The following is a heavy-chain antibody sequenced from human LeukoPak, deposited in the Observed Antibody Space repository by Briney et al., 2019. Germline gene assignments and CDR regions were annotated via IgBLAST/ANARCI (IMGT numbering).Heavy chain of an antibody. J-gene: IGHJ4*02. CDR2: INPNSGGT. CDR3: ARESRDSSGWLN. V-gene: IGHV1-2*02. Sequence: ASVKVSCKASGYTFTGYYMHWVRQAPGQGLEWMGWINPNSGGTNYAQKFQGRVNMTRDTSISTAYMELSRLRSDDTAVYYCARESRDSSGWLNWGQGTLVTVSS. CDR1: GYTFTGYY. D-gene: IGHD6-19*01.